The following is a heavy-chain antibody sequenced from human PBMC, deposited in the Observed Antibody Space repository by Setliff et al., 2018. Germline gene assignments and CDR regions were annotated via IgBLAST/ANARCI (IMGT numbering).Heavy chain of an antibody. J-gene: IGHJ3*01. D-gene: IGHD2-2*01. V-gene: IGHV1-18*01. CDR1: GYTFTNYG. CDR3: ARFGGSCSSSSCYASDL. CDR2: IITNTGKT. Sequence: ASVKVSCKSSGYTFTNYGFTWVRQAPGQGLEWMGMIITNTGKTSYPKKFQGRVTMTTDTYTGTGYMELRSLTSDDTAVYFCARFGGSCSSSSCYASDLWGQGTMVTVSS.